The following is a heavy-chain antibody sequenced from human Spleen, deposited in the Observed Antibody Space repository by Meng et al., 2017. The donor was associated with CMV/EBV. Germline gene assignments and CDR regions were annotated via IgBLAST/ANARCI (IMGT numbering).Heavy chain of an antibody. CDR3: ARDGYGGVFDY. D-gene: IGHD2-8*02. Sequence: GESLKISCAASGFTFSSYWMSWVRQAPGKGLEWISYISSSGNDKYYADSVKGRFAISRDNAKNSLYLQMNSLRAEDTAVYYCARDGYGGVFDYWGQGTLVTVSS. CDR1: GFTFSSYW. V-gene: IGHV3-21*05. CDR2: ISSSGNDK. J-gene: IGHJ4*02.